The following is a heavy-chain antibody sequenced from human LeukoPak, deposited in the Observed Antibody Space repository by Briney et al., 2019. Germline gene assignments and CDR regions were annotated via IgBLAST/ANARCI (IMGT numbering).Heavy chain of an antibody. Sequence: SETLSLTCAVYGGSFSGYYWSWIRQPPGKGLEWIGEINHSGSTNYNPSLKSQVTISVDTSKNQFSLKLSSVTAADTAVYYCARAGLWLSRGATFVDYWGQGTLVTVSS. J-gene: IGHJ4*02. D-gene: IGHD5-18*01. CDR2: INHSGST. CDR3: ARAGLWLSRGATFVDY. CDR1: GGSFSGYY. V-gene: IGHV4-34*01.